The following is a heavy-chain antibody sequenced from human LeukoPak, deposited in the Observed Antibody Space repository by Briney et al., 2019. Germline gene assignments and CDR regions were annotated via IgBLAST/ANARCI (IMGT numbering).Heavy chain of an antibody. CDR3: ARTLRPYWYSGSHGAFDI. V-gene: IGHV1-8*03. Sequence: ASVKVSCKDSGYTFTSHDINWVRQAPGGAREWVGWMNANSGNTGYAQKFQSRVTITRNTSVSTAYMELSSLRSEDTAVYYCARTLRPYWYSGSHGAFDIWGQGTMVTVSS. CDR2: MNANSGNT. D-gene: IGHD1-26*01. J-gene: IGHJ3*02. CDR1: GYTFTSHD.